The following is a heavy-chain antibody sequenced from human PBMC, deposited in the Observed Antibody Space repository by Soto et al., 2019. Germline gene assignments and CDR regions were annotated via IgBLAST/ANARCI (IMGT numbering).Heavy chain of an antibody. J-gene: IGHJ4*02. CDR1: GYTFTSYG. CDR2: ISAYNGNI. D-gene: IGHD1-26*01. V-gene: IGHV1-18*01. Sequence: QVQLVRSGAEVKKPGASVKVSCKASGYTFTSYGISWVRQAPGQGLEWMGWISAYNGNINYAQKLQGRVTMTTDTSTSTAYMELRSLRSDDTAVYYCARDPLPYSGSYYSVYWGQGTLVTVSS. CDR3: ARDPLPYSGSYYSVY.